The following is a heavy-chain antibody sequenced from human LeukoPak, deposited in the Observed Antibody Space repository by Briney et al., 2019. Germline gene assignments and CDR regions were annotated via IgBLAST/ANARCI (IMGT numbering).Heavy chain of an antibody. CDR3: AKDQRWGMTPMD. J-gene: IGHJ1*01. D-gene: IGHD5-24*01. V-gene: IGHV3-23*01. CDR1: GFTFSSYA. Sequence: PGGSLRLSCAASGFTFSSYAMSWVRQAPGKGLEWVSGISGGGGSTYYADSVKGRFTISRDNSNNTLYLQMTSLRAEDTAVYYCAKDQRWGMTPMDWGQGTLVTVSS. CDR2: ISGGGGST.